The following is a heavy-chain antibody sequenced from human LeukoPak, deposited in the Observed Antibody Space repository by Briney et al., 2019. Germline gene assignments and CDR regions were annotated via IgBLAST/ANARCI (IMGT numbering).Heavy chain of an antibody. CDR3: ATDILWFGELFGWGFDP. Sequence: SETLSLTCTVSGYSISSGYYWGWIRQPPGKGLEWIASIYHSGSTYYNPSLKSRVTISVDTSKNQFSLKLSSVTAADTAVYYCATDILWFGELFGWGFDPWGQGTLVTVSS. V-gene: IGHV4-38-2*02. J-gene: IGHJ5*02. CDR1: GYSISSGYY. D-gene: IGHD3-10*01. CDR2: IYHSGST.